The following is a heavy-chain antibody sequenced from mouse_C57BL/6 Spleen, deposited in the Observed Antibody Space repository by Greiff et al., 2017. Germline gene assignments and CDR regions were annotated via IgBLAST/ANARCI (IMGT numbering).Heavy chain of an antibody. CDR1: GYTFTSYW. CDR3: ARKKGSDGYSFDD. CDR2: IDPSDSYT. D-gene: IGHD2-3*01. V-gene: IGHV1-50*01. Sequence: QVQLQQPGAELVKPGASVKLSCKASGYTFTSYWMQWVKQRPGQGLEWIGEIDPSDSYTNYNQKFKGKATLTVDTSSSTAYMQLSSLTSEDSAVYYCARKKGSDGYSFDDWGQGTTLTVSS. J-gene: IGHJ2*01.